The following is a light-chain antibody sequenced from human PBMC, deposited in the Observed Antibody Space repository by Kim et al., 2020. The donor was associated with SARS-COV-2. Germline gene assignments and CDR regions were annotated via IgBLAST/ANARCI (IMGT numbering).Light chain of an antibody. CDR3: QQLNSYPPYT. Sequence: IQLTQSPSSLSASVGDRVTITCRASQGISSYLAWYQQKPGKAPKLLIYAASTLQSGVPSRFSGSGSGTDFTLTISSLQPEDFATYYCQQLNSYPPYTFGQGTKLDI. CDR1: QGISSY. CDR2: AAS. V-gene: IGKV1-9*01. J-gene: IGKJ2*01.